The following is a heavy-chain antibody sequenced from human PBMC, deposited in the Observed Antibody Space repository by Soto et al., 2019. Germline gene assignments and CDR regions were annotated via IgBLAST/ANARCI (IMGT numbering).Heavy chain of an antibody. J-gene: IGHJ3*02. Sequence: QVQLVESGGGVVQPGRSLRLSCAASGFTFSSYAMHWVRQAPGKGLEWVAVISYDGSNKYYADSVKGRFTISRDNSKNTLYLQMNSLRAEDTAVYYCARDGITGTDDAFDIWGQGTMVTVSS. CDR2: ISYDGSNK. CDR1: GFTFSSYA. V-gene: IGHV3-30-3*01. D-gene: IGHD1-7*01. CDR3: ARDGITGTDDAFDI.